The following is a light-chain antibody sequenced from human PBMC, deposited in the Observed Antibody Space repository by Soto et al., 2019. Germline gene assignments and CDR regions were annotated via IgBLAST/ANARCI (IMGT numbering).Light chain of an antibody. Sequence: EIVLTQSASAVSLSPGERAALSCRARQSVINSHLTWYQQKPGQPPRLLIYDASTRATGMPERFSGSGSETDFTLTISSLEPEDFAVYYCHQYYTTVRTFGQGTKVDIK. CDR3: HQYYTTVRT. J-gene: IGKJ1*01. CDR1: QSVINSH. V-gene: IGKV3-20*01. CDR2: DAS.